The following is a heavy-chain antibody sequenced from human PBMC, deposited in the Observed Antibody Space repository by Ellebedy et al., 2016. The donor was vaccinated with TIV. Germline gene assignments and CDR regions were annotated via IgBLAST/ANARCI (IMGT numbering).Heavy chain of an antibody. J-gene: IGHJ4*02. Sequence: GGYLRLSXAASGFTFVNYAMSWVRQAPGKGLEYISVISGSDGTTHYADSVKGRFTISRDNSRNTLNLQMNSLRAEDTAVYYCARLDRGDYDTSGFYWDYWGQGTLVTVSS. D-gene: IGHD3-22*01. V-gene: IGHV3-23*01. CDR1: GFTFVNYA. CDR3: ARLDRGDYDTSGFYWDY. CDR2: ISGSDGTT.